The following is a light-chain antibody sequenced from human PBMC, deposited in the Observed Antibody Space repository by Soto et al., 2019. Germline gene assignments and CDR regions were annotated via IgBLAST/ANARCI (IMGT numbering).Light chain of an antibody. CDR1: QTVRNNY. CDR3: QQFSSYPLT. Sequence: EFVLTQSPGTLSLSPGERATLSCRASQTVRNNYLAWYQQEPGQAPRLLIYDASSRATGIPDRLSGGGSGTDFTLTISRLEPEDFAVYYCQQFSSYPLTFGGGTKVDIX. J-gene: IGKJ4*01. CDR2: DAS. V-gene: IGKV3-20*01.